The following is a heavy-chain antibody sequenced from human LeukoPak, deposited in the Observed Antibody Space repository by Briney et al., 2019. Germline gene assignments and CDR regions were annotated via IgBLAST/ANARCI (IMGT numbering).Heavy chain of an antibody. J-gene: IGHJ4*02. Sequence: AGGSLRLSCAASGFTFSSYEMNWVRQAPGKGLEWVSYISSSGSSIYYADSAKGRFTISRDNAKNSLYLQMNSLRAEDTAVYYCARDKYYGSGTKNDYWGQGTLVTVSS. V-gene: IGHV3-48*03. CDR2: ISSSGSSI. CDR1: GFTFSSYE. CDR3: ARDKYYGSGTKNDY. D-gene: IGHD3-10*01.